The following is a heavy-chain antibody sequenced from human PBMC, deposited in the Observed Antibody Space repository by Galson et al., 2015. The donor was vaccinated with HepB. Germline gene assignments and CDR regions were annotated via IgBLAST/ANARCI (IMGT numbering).Heavy chain of an antibody. CDR3: ARGRHYDDGEYYNNWFDP. CDR1: GGSFSDYY. D-gene: IGHD3-16*01. J-gene: IGHJ5*02. V-gene: IGHV4-34*01. CDR2: INHSGST. Sequence: LSLTCAVYGGSFSDYYWTWIRQPPGKGLEWIGEINHSGSTDYNPSLKGRVTISVDTSKNEFSLRLSSVTAADTAVYYCARGRHYDDGEYYNNWFDPWGQGTLVTVSS.